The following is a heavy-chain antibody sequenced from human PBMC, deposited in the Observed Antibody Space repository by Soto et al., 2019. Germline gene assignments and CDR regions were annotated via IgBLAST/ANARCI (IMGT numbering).Heavy chain of an antibody. CDR2: IKNKPKSYTT. V-gene: IGHV3-72*01. CDR1: GFTFSDHY. D-gene: IGHD5-12*01. Sequence: ESVGGLVQPGGSLRLSCAASGFTFSDHYMDWVRQAPGKGLEWIGRIKNKPKSYTTQYAASVKGRFTISRDDSINSLHLQMESLRADDTAVYYCARYIVATKYLDYWGQGTLVTVSS. CDR3: ARYIVATKYLDY. J-gene: IGHJ4*02.